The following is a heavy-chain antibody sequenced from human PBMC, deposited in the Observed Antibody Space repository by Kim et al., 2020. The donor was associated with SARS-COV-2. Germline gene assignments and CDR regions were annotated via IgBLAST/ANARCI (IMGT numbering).Heavy chain of an antibody. V-gene: IGHV3-23*01. Sequence: GGSLRLSCAASGFTFSSYAMSWVRQAPGKGLEWVSAISGSGGSTYYADSVKGRFTISRDNSKNTLYLQMNSLRAEDTAVYYCAKDPYNWNYGDVEGSDYWGQGTLVTVSS. CDR1: GFTFSSYA. D-gene: IGHD1-7*01. CDR3: AKDPYNWNYGDVEGSDY. CDR2: ISGSGGST. J-gene: IGHJ4*02.